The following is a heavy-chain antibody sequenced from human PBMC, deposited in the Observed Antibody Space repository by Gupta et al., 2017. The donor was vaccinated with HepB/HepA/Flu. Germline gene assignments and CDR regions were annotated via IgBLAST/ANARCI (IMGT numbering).Heavy chain of an antibody. CDR3: ARIGNGGHSNA. CDR1: GFTFNTHW. Sequence: EVHLAEFGGGLVQPGGSLRLSCGASGFTFNTHWLNWVRQAPGKGLGWVADINQDGRVTYYVDSVKGRFTISRDNAKNSVYLQMNNLRDEDTAIYDGARIGNGGHSNAWGQGILVTVSS. D-gene: IGHD4-23*01. J-gene: IGHJ5*02. CDR2: INQDGRVT. V-gene: IGHV3-7*01.